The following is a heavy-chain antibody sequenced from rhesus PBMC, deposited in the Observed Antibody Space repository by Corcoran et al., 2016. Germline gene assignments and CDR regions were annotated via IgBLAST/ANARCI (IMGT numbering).Heavy chain of an antibody. CDR1: GGSISSNY. CDR2: RSGSGGGT. J-gene: IGHJ5-1*01. Sequence: QLQLQESGPGLVKPSETLSLTCAVSGGSISSNYWSWIRQPPGKGREWMGRRSGSGGGTDYHPSLKSRVTISTDTSKNQFSLKLSSVTAADTAVYYCARDPAYCSGTYCPNRFDVWGPGVLVTVSS. V-gene: IGHV4-173*01. CDR3: ARDPAYCSGTYCPNRFDV. D-gene: IGHD2-15*01.